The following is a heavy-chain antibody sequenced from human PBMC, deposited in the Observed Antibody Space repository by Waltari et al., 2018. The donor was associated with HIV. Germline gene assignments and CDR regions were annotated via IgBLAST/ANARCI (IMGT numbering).Heavy chain of an antibody. CDR3: VKASGLLLPSYYFDY. V-gene: IGHV3-9*01. D-gene: IGHD2-21*01. CDR2: STWNSGSI. J-gene: IGHJ4*02. Sequence: EVQLVESGGGLVQPGRSLRLSCAASGFTFDDYALHWVRQAPGKGLEWVSGSTWNSGSIAYADSVKGRFTISRDNANNSLYLQMNTLRAADTALYYCVKASGLLLPSYYFDYWGQGTLVTVSS. CDR1: GFTFDDYA.